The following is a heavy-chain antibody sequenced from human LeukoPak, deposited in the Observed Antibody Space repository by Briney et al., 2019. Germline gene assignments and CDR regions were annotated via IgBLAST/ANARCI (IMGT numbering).Heavy chain of an antibody. D-gene: IGHD6-13*01. CDR3: LAGYYYYCMDL. CDR1: GFAFSNYW. Sequence: GGSLRLSCAASGFAFSNYWLHWVRQAPGKGLVWVARINTHGSSTNYADSVKGRFTISRDNAKNTLYLQMTSLSAEDTAVYYALAGYYYYCMDLWGKGTTVTVSS. CDR2: INTHGSST. V-gene: IGHV3-74*01. J-gene: IGHJ6*03.